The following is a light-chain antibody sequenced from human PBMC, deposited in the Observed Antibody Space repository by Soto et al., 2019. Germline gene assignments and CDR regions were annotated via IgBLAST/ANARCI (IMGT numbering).Light chain of an antibody. V-gene: IGLV2-14*01. CDR2: AVS. Sequence: QSVLTQPASVSGSPGQSITISCTGTSSDVGLYDYVSWYQPHPGNAPQLMIYAVSSRPAGVSNRFSASKSGNTASLFISGLQAEDEADYYCSSYTSDRSYVFGSGTKVTVL. CDR3: SSYTSDRSYV. CDR1: SSDVGLYDY. J-gene: IGLJ1*01.